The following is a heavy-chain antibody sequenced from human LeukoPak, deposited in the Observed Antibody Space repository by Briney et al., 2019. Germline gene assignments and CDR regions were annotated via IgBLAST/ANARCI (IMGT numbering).Heavy chain of an antibody. V-gene: IGHV3-53*01. D-gene: IGHD2-15*01. CDR3: ARGYCSGGGCYPYPFDY. CDR2: IYSGGST. CDR1: GFTVSSNY. Sequence: GGSLRLSCAASGFTVSSNYMSWVRQAPGKGLEWVSSIYSGGSTYYADSVKGRFTISRDNSKNTLYLLMNTLTAEDTSVYYCARGYCSGGGCYPYPFDYWGQGTLVTVSS. J-gene: IGHJ4*02.